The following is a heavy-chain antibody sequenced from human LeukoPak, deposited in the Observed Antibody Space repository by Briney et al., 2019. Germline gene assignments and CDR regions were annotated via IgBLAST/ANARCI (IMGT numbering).Heavy chain of an antibody. Sequence: SETPSLTCTVSGGSISSYYWIWIRQPAGKGLEWIGRIYTSGSTNYNPSLKSRVTMSVDTPKNQFSLKLSSVTAADTAVYYCARDGAVAANWFDPWGQGTMVTVSS. J-gene: IGHJ5*02. D-gene: IGHD6-19*01. V-gene: IGHV4-4*07. CDR2: IYTSGST. CDR1: GGSISSYY. CDR3: ARDGAVAANWFDP.